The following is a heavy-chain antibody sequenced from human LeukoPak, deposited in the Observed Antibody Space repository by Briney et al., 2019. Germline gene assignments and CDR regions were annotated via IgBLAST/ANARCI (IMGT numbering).Heavy chain of an antibody. J-gene: IGHJ4*02. V-gene: IGHV5-51*01. CDR3: ARRSGSFNFDY. CDR2: IYPGDSAT. CDR1: EYRFTSYW. Sequence: GESLKISCKGSEYRFTSYWIGWVRQMPGKGLEWMGIIYPGDSATTYSPSFEGQVTISADNSISTAYLQWSSLKASDTAVYYCARRSGSFNFDYWGQGALVTVSS. D-gene: IGHD1-26*01.